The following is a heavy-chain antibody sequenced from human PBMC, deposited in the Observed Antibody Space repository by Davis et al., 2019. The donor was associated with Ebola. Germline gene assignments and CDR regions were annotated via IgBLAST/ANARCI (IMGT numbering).Heavy chain of an antibody. V-gene: IGHV3-9*01. CDR1: GFTFSAYY. D-gene: IGHD2-8*02. CDR2: ISWNSGSI. CDR3: ANSAGRYCTGGVCYTDYYYYYGMDV. Sequence: GGSLRLSCAASGFTFSAYYMSWVRQAPGKGLEWVAGISWNSGSIGYADSVKGRFTISRDNAKNSLYLQMNSLRAEDTALYYCANSAGRYCTGGVCYTDYYYYYGMDVWGQGTTVTVSS. J-gene: IGHJ6*02.